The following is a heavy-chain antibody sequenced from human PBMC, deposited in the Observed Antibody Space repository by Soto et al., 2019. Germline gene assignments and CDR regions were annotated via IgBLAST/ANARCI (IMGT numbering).Heavy chain of an antibody. J-gene: IGHJ6*02. D-gene: IGHD2-2*01. CDR3: ASSSLSVMDF. V-gene: IGHV4-30-4*01. Sequence: SETLPLTCSVSGGSISSGYYYWCWIRQPPGKGLEWIGNIYYSGNTYYSPSLKSRLIISIGTSKTQFSLKVGSVTAADTAVYYCASSSLSVMDFWGQATTVIVSS. CDR2: IYYSGNT. CDR1: GGSISSGYYY.